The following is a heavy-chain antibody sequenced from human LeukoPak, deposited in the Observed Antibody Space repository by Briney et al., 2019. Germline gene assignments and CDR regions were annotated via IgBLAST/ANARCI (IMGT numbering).Heavy chain of an antibody. J-gene: IGHJ3*02. CDR2: INPNSGGT. CDR3: AREGRPLVGARVCAFDI. D-gene: IGHD1-26*01. V-gene: IGHV1-2*02. CDR1: GYTFTGYY. Sequence: ASVKVSCKASGYTFTGYYMHWVRQAPGQGLEWMGWINPNSGGTNYAQKFQGRVTMTRDTSISTAYMELSRLRSDDTAVYYCAREGRPLVGARVCAFDIWGQGTMVTVSS.